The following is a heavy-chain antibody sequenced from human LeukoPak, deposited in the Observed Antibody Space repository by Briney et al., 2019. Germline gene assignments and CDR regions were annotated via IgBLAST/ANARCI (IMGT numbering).Heavy chain of an antibody. Sequence: PGGSLRLSCAASGFTVSRNYMSWVRQAPGKGLEWVSVIYSGGSTYYGDSVKGRFTISRDNSENTLYLQMNSLRAEDTAVYYCARDSGYDLRPTLDYWGQGTLVTVSS. CDR2: IYSGGST. J-gene: IGHJ4*02. V-gene: IGHV3-53*01. D-gene: IGHD5-12*01. CDR3: ARDSGYDLRPTLDY. CDR1: GFTVSRNY.